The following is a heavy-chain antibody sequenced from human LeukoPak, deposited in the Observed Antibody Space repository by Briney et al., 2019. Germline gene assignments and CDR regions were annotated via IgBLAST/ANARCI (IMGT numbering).Heavy chain of an antibody. V-gene: IGHV1-2*02. J-gene: IGHJ4*02. CDR1: GYTFTGYY. D-gene: IGHD3-10*01. CDR2: INPNSGGT. Sequence: GASVKVSCKASGYTFTGYYMHWVRQAPGQGLEWMGWINPNSGGTNYAQKFQGRVTMTRDTSISTAYMELSRLRSDDTAVYYCARDFSSGSYLYYFDYWGQGTLVTVSS. CDR3: ARDFSSGSYLYYFDY.